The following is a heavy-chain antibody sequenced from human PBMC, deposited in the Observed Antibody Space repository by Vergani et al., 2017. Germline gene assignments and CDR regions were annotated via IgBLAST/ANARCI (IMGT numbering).Heavy chain of an antibody. J-gene: IGHJ4*02. CDR1: GFTFSSYG. CDR3: AKDGLVVLVVVVITLDC. D-gene: IGHD3-22*01. V-gene: IGHV3-30*02. Sequence: QVQLVESGGGVVQPGGSLRLSCAASGFTFSSYGMHWVRQAPGKGLEWVAFIRYDGSNKYYADSVKGRFTISRDNSKNTLYLQMNSLRAEDTAVYYCAKDGLVVLVVVVITLDCWGEGTLVTVSS. CDR2: IRYDGSNK.